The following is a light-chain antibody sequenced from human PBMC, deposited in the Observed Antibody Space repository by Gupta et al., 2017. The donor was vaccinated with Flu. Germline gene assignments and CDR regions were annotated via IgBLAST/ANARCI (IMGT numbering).Light chain of an antibody. CDR1: QTVSSFY. V-gene: IGKV3-20*01. J-gene: IGKJ3*01. CDR2: GAS. Sequence: EIVLTQSPGTLSLSPGERATLSCRLSQTVSSFYLAWYQQKPGQAPRLLIYGASNRAPGIPDRFSGSGSGTDFTLTISSLQPEDLAVYYCQQYSTCPLTFGPGTKVDIK. CDR3: QQYSTCPLT.